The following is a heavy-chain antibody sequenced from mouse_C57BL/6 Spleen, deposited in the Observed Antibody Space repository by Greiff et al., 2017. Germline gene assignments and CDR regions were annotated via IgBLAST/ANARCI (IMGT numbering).Heavy chain of an antibody. CDR3: ARERHYYGFDY. CDR2: IGPGSGST. D-gene: IGHD1-1*01. J-gene: IGHJ2*01. Sequence: VQLQQSGAELVKPGASVKISCKASGYTFTDYYINWVKQRPGQGLEWIGKIGPGSGSTYYNEKFKGKATLTAAKSSSTAYMQLSSLTSEDSAVYVCARERHYYGFDYWGQGTTLTVSS. CDR1: GYTFTDYY. V-gene: IGHV1-77*01.